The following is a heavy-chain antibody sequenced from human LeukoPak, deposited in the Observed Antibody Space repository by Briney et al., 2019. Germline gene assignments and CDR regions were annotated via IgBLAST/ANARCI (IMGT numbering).Heavy chain of an antibody. CDR2: INPNSGGT. CDR1: GGTFSSYA. Sequence: ASVKVSCKASGGTFSSYAISWVRQAPGQGLEWMGRINPNSGGTNYAQKFQGRVTMTRDTSINTAYMEVSRLRSDDTAVYYCARGGSTAGLKYNWFDPWGQGTLVTVSS. CDR3: ARGGSTAGLKYNWFDP. D-gene: IGHD2-2*01. J-gene: IGHJ5*02. V-gene: IGHV1-2*06.